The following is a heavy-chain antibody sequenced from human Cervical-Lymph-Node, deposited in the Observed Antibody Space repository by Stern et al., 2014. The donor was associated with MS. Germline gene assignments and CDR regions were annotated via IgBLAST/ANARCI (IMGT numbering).Heavy chain of an antibody. J-gene: IGHJ4*02. V-gene: IGHV2-70*15. Sequence: QITLQESGPALVKPTQTLTLTCTFSGFSLSTSGMCVSWIRQPPGKALEWLARIDWDDDKYYSTSLKTRLTISKDTSKNQVVLTMTNMDPVDTATYYCARIGDSSGYYYFDYWGQGTLVTVSS. CDR1: GFSLSTSGMC. CDR2: IDWDDDK. D-gene: IGHD3-22*01. CDR3: ARIGDSSGYYYFDY.